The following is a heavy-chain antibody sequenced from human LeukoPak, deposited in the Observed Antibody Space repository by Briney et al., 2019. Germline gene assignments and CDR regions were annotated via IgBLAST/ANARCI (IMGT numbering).Heavy chain of an antibody. V-gene: IGHV3-23*01. CDR2: ISGSGDNT. CDR1: GFTFSNYA. J-gene: IGHJ4*02. CDR3: AKDPWGGYYDSSGFDY. Sequence: GGSLRLSCAASGFTFSNYAMSWVRQAPGKGLEWVSAISGSGDNTYYADSVKGRFTVSRDNSKNTLYVQMNSLRAEDTAVYYCAKDPWGGYYDSSGFDYWGQGTLVTVSS. D-gene: IGHD3-22*01.